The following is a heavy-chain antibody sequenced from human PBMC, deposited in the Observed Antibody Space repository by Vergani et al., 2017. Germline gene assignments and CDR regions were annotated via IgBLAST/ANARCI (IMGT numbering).Heavy chain of an antibody. Sequence: EVQLVESGGGLVQPGGSLRLSCAASGFIFSSYWMHWVRQAPGKGLEGVAAIKEDGSEKQYGDSVKGRFTISRDNAKKSLYLQMNSLRGEDTAVYYCARGNSLGSYWGQGTLVTVSS. V-gene: IGHV3-7*01. CDR2: IKEDGSEK. CDR1: GFIFSSYW. D-gene: IGHD1-7*01. J-gene: IGHJ4*02. CDR3: ARGNSLGSY.